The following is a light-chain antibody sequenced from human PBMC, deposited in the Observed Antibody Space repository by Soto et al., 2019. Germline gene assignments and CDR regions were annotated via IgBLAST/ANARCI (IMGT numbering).Light chain of an antibody. CDR2: WAS. CDR3: QQSYSTPFS. V-gene: IGKV4-1*01. J-gene: IGKJ4*01. Sequence: DIVMTQSPDSLAVSLGERATINCKSSQSVLYSSNNKNYLAWYQQKPGQPPKLLIYWASTREFGVPDRFSGSGSGTDFPLTISSLQAEDVAVYYCQQSYSTPFSFGGGTKVEIK. CDR1: QSVLYSSNNKNY.